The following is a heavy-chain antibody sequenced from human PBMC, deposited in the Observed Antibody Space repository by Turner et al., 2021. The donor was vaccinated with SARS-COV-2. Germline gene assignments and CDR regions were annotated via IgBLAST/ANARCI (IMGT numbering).Heavy chain of an antibody. J-gene: IGHJ1*01. CDR1: GNTFTNYY. V-gene: IGHV1-46*01. D-gene: IGHD3-10*01. Sequence: AQLVQSGAEVKKPGASVKVSCKASGNTFTNYYMHWVRQAPGQGLEWMGLINPSGDSTAYAQKFQGRVTITADKSTSTAYMELSSLRSEDTAVYYCARAMVRGVNAYAEYFQHWGQGTLVTVSS. CDR2: INPSGDST. CDR3: ARAMVRGVNAYAEYFQH.